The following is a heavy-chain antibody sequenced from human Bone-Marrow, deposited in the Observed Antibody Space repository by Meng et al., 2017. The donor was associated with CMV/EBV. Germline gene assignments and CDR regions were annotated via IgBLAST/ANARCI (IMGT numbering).Heavy chain of an antibody. D-gene: IGHD2-2*01. J-gene: IGHJ5*02. CDR2: ISSSSYI. CDR3: ARDYDQLLS. CDR1: GFTFSSYS. V-gene: IGHV3-21*04. Sequence: GESLKISCAASGFTFSSYSMNWVRQAPGKGLEWVSSISSSSYIYYADSVKGRFTISRDNAKNSLYLQMNSLRAEDTAVYYCARDYDQLLSWGQGTLVTVSS.